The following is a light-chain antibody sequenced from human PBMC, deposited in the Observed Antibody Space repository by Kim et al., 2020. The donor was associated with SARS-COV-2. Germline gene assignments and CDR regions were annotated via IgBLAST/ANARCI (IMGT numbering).Light chain of an antibody. J-gene: IGKJ2*01. V-gene: IGKV1-17*01. Sequence: DIQMTQSPSSLSASVGDRVTITCRASRDIRNDLSWFQQKPGKAPKRLISVVSTLQSGVPSRFSGSGSETEFTLTISSLQPEDFATYYCLQYYAFPRTFGQGTKLEI. CDR3: LQYYAFPRT. CDR2: VVS. CDR1: RDIRND.